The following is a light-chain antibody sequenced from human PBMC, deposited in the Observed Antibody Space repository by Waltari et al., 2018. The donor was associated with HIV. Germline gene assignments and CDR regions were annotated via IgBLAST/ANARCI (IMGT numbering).Light chain of an antibody. Sequence: SSALTQDPAVSVALGQTVRITSQGDSLRSYYASWYQQKPGQAPVLVIYGKNNRPSGIPDRFSGSSSGNTASLTITGAQAEDEADYYCNSRDSSGNHWVFGGGTKLTVL. CDR1: SLRSYY. J-gene: IGLJ3*02. V-gene: IGLV3-19*01. CDR3: NSRDSSGNHWV. CDR2: GKN.